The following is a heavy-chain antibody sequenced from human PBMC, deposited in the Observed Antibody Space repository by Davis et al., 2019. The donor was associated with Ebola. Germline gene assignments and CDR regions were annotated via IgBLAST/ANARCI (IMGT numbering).Heavy chain of an antibody. J-gene: IGHJ4*02. D-gene: IGHD2-15*01. CDR3: ARLRNFVVVVAATHLFDY. Sequence: GGSLRLSCAASGFTFNDYAMHWVRQPPGKGLEWVSLITGDGDRTYYVDSVKGRFTISRDNAKNSLYLQMNSLRAEDTAVYYCARLRNFVVVVAATHLFDYWGQGTLVTVSS. CDR2: ITGDGDRT. CDR1: GFTFNDYA. V-gene: IGHV3-43*02.